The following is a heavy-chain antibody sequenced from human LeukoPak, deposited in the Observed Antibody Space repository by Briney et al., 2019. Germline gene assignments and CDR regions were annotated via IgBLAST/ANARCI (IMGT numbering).Heavy chain of an antibody. J-gene: IGHJ1*01. CDR3: ARLVAVAGSPVRGYFQH. Sequence: SETLSLTYTVSGHSISSGYDWGWIRQPPGKGPEWIASIYYRRTTYYNPSLKSRVTISVDTSKNQLSLRLNSMTAADTGVYYCARLVAVAGSPVRGYFQHWGQGTLVTVSS. V-gene: IGHV4-38-2*02. CDR1: GHSISSGYD. CDR2: IYYRRTT. D-gene: IGHD6-19*01.